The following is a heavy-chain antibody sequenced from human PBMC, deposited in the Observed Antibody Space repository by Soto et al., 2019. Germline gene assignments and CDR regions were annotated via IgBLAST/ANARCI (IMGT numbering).Heavy chain of an antibody. J-gene: IGHJ4*02. Sequence: GGSLRLSCAASGFTFSSFAMSWVRQAPGKGLEWVSTINKSGGSTYYEDSVKGRFTISRDNSKNMLFLQINGLRAEDTAVYYCTKDPPTTGTTFDYWGRGTLVTVSS. CDR2: INKSGGST. CDR3: TKDPPTTGTTFDY. CDR1: GFTFSSFA. D-gene: IGHD1-1*01. V-gene: IGHV3-23*01.